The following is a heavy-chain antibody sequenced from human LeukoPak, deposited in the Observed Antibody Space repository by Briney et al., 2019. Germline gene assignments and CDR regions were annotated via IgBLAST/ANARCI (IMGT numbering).Heavy chain of an antibody. V-gene: IGHV3-73*01. D-gene: IGHD6-19*01. CDR2: IRSKANSYAT. Sequence: GGSLRLSCAASGFTFSGSAMHWVRQASGKGLEWVGRIRSKANSYATAYAASVKGMFTISRDDSKNTAYLQMNSLKTEDTAVYYCTRQGKQWLVRTDYYYYGMDVWGQGTTVTVSS. J-gene: IGHJ6*02. CDR3: TRQGKQWLVRTDYYYYGMDV. CDR1: GFTFSGSA.